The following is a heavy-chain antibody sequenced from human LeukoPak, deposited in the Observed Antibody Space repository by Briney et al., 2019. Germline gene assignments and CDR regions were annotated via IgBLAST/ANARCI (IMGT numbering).Heavy chain of an antibody. D-gene: IGHD6-19*01. J-gene: IGHJ4*02. Sequence: SETLSLTCTVSGYSISSGYYWGWIRPPPGKGLEWIGSIYHSGSTYYNPSLKSRVTISVDTSKNQFSLKLSSVTAADTAVYYCARGRAVAGTLYYFDYWGQGTLVTVSS. V-gene: IGHV4-38-2*02. CDR3: ARGRAVAGTLYYFDY. CDR2: IYHSGST. CDR1: GYSISSGYY.